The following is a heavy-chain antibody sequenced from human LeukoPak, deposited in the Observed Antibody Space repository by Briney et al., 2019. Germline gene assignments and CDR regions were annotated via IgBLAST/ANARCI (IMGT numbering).Heavy chain of an antibody. CDR3: ARHRLYYYGSGSYPFDY. Sequence: ASVKVSCKASGYTFTGYYMHWVRQAPGQGLEWMGLNNPNSGGTNYAQKFQGRVTMTRDTSISTAYMELSRLRSDDTAVYYCARHRLYYYGSGSYPFDYWGQGTLVTDSS. CDR2: NNPNSGGT. D-gene: IGHD3-10*01. V-gene: IGHV1-2*06. CDR1: GYTFTGYY. J-gene: IGHJ4*02.